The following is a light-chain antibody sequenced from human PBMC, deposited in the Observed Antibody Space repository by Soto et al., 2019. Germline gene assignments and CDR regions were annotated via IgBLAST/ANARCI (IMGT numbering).Light chain of an antibody. CDR1: NIGDKT. CDR3: QVWDSTSTHFV. V-gene: IGLV3-21*04. Sequence: SSELTQPPSVSVAPGQTARISCGGDNIGDKTVHWSQQKPGQAPVLVISYDNDRPSGIPERFSGSKSGNTATLTISRVEAGDEADYYCQVWDSTSTHFVFGPGTKVTVL. CDR2: YDN. J-gene: IGLJ1*01.